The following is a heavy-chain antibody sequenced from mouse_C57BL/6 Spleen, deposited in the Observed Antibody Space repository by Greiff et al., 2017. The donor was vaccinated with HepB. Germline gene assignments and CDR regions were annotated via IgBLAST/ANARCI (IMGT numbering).Heavy chain of an antibody. Sequence: QVHVKQSGAELVRPGASVTLSCKASGYTFTDYEMHWVKQTPVHGLEWIGAIDPETGGTAYNQKFKGKAILTADKSSSTAYMELRSLTSEDSAVYYCTRGTGRRLGYWGQGTTLTVSS. CDR1: GYTFTDYE. CDR3: TRGTGRRLGY. CDR2: IDPETGGT. V-gene: IGHV1-15*01. D-gene: IGHD4-1*01. J-gene: IGHJ2*01.